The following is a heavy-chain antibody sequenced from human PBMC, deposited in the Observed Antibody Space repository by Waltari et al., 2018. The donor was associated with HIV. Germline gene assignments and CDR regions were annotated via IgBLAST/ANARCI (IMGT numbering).Heavy chain of an antibody. V-gene: IGHV3-23*01. J-gene: IGHJ3*02. D-gene: IGHD2-2*01. Sequence: EVQLLESGGGLVQPGGSLRLSCAASGFTFSSSAMTWVRQAPGKGLGWVSVITGSGGTTYHAEPVKGRFTISRDNSKNTLYLQMNSLRAEDTAVYYCASRYDSDAFDIWGQGTMVTVSS. CDR2: ITGSGGTT. CDR3: ASRYDSDAFDI. CDR1: GFTFSSSA.